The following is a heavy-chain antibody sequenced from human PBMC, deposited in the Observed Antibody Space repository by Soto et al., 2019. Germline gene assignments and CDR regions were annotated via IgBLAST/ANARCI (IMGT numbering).Heavy chain of an antibody. J-gene: IGHJ4*02. CDR1: GGSFRSYA. V-gene: IGHV1-69*13. CDR2: IIPIFGTA. CDR3: AREGSAYYYDSSGYSAPDY. Sequence: SVKLSCKASGGSFRSYAISWVRQAPRQGLEWMGGIIPIFGTANYAQKFQGRVTITADESTSTAYMELSSLRSEDTAVYYCAREGSAYYYDSSGYSAPDYWGQGTLVTVSS. D-gene: IGHD3-22*01.